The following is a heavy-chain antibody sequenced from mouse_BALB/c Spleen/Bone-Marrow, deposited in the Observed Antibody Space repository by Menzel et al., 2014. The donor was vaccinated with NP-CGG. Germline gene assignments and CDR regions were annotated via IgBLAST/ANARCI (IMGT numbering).Heavy chain of an antibody. CDR1: GYTFTDYN. Sequence: EVKLVESGPELVKPGASVKISCKASGYTFTDYNMHWVKQSHGKSLEWIGYIYPYNGGTGYNQKFKSKATLTVDNSSSTAYMELRSLTSEDSAGYYCARLGRDYWGQGTTLTVSS. J-gene: IGHJ2*01. CDR2: IYPYNGGT. CDR3: ARLGRDY. V-gene: IGHV1S29*02. D-gene: IGHD4-1*01.